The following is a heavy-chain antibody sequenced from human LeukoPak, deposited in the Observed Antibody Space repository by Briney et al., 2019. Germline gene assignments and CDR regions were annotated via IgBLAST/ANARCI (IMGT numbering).Heavy chain of an antibody. Sequence: GGSLRLSCAASGFTFSNAWMSWVRQAPGKGLEWVSAIYTGGITYSADSVRGGFTISRDNSKNTLYLQMSSLRAEDTAVYYCARLSGSFDYWGQGALLTVSS. D-gene: IGHD1-14*01. CDR2: IYTGGIT. V-gene: IGHV3-66*04. CDR1: GFTFSNAW. J-gene: IGHJ4*02. CDR3: ARLSGSFDY.